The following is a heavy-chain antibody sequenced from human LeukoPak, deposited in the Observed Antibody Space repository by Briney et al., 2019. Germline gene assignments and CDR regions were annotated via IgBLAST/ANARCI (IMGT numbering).Heavy chain of an antibody. D-gene: IGHD5-18*01. CDR2: ISGSGGNT. CDR1: GFTFSSYA. CDR3: AKPPKNLESGYSYGDSAEYFQH. V-gene: IGHV3-23*01. J-gene: IGHJ1*01. Sequence: GGSLRLSCAASGFTFSSYAMNWVRQAPGKGLEWVSAISGSGGNTYYADSVKGRFTISRDNSRNTLNLQMNSLRAEDTAVYYCAKPPKNLESGYSYGDSAEYFQHWGQGTLVTVSS.